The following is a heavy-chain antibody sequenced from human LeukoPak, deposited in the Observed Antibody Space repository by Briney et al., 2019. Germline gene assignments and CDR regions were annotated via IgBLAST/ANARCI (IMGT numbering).Heavy chain of an antibody. J-gene: IGHJ4*02. D-gene: IGHD5-18*01. Sequence: GGSLRLSCAASGFTFSSYAMHWVRQAPGKGLEWVAVISYDGSNKYYADSVKGRFTISRDNSKNTLYLQMNSLRAEDTAVYYCARSEDTAMAVYFDYWGQGTLVTVSS. CDR3: ARSEDTAMAVYFDY. CDR2: ISYDGSNK. V-gene: IGHV3-30-3*01. CDR1: GFTFSSYA.